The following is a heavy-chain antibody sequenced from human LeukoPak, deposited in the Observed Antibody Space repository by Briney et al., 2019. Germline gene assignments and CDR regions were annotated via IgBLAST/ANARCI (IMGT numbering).Heavy chain of an antibody. CDR1: GGSISSYY. CDR3: ARQVGGNWGSGYFDY. V-gene: IGHV4-59*08. J-gene: IGHJ4*02. CDR2: IYYSGST. D-gene: IGHD7-27*01. Sequence: SETLSLTCTVSGGSISSYYWSWIRQPPGKGLEWIGYIYYSGSTNYNPSLKSRVTISVDTSKNQFSLKLSSVTAADTAVYYCARQVGGNWGSGYFDYWGQGTLVTVSS.